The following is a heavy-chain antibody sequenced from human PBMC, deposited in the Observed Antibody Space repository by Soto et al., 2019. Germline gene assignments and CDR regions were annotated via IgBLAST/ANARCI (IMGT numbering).Heavy chain of an antibody. V-gene: IGHV3-30*10. D-gene: IGHD1-26*01. CDR1: GFTFNTYA. J-gene: IGHJ4*02. Sequence: QVHLVESGGGVVHTGRSLRLSCAASGFTFNTYAMHWVRQAPGKGLEWVAVISYDGFNKYYTDSVKGRFTISRDNSKNTLYLQMNSLKPEDSAVYYCAGVEDEGGSYYDWGQGTLVTVS. CDR2: ISYDGFNK. CDR3: AGVEDEGGSYYD.